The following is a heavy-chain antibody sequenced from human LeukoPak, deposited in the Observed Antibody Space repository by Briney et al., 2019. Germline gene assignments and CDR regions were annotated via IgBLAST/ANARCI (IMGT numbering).Heavy chain of an antibody. CDR2: IYPPDSDA. V-gene: IGHV5-51*01. D-gene: IGHD3-3*01. CDR3: ARLSDYGFNWFGP. Sequence: GESLKISCQGSGSSFATYWIGWVRQMPGKGLEWMGIIYPPDSDAKYSPSFQGLVTISADKSINTAYLQWKSLKASDTAMYYCARLSDYGFNWFGPWGQGTLVTVSS. CDR1: GSSFATYW. J-gene: IGHJ5*02.